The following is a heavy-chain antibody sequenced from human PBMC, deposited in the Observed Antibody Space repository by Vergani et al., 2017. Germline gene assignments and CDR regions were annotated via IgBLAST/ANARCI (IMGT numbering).Heavy chain of an antibody. V-gene: IGHV4-34*01. D-gene: IGHD5-18*01. Sequence: QVQLQQWGAGLLKPSETLSLTCAVYGGSFSGYYWSWIRQPPGKGLEWIGEINHSGSTNYNPSLKSRVTISVDTSKNQFSLKLSSVTAADTAVYYCAREAGQLWPTYDYYYYMDVWGKGTTVTVSS. CDR1: GGSFSGYY. CDR3: AREAGQLWPTYDYYYYMDV. J-gene: IGHJ6*03. CDR2: INHSGST.